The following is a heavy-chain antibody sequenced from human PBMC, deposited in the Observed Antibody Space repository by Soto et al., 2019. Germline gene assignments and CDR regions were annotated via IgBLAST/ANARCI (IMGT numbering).Heavy chain of an antibody. CDR2: IKQDGREK. D-gene: IGHD3-10*01. CDR1: GFTFSSYW. J-gene: IGHJ4*02. V-gene: IGHV3-7*04. Sequence: EVQLVESGGGLVQPGGSLRLSCGASGFTFSSYWMSWVRQAPGKGLEWVANIKQDGREKYYEDSVKGRFTITRNNPKNPLYIQKNSLRAEDTAVYYCARAGNTWFGESLQDYWGQGILVTVSS. CDR3: ARAGNTWFGESLQDY.